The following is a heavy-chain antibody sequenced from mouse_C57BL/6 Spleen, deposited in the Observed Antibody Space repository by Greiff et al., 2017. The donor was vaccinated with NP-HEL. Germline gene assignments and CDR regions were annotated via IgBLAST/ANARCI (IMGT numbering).Heavy chain of an antibody. CDR2: INPNYGTT. CDR3: AKGVYYDYDDAMDY. V-gene: IGHV1-39*01. CDR1: GYSFTDYN. D-gene: IGHD2-4*01. Sequence: EVQLQQSGPELVKPGASVKISCKASGYSFTDYNMNWVKQSNGKSLEWIGVINPNYGTTSYNQKFKGKATLTVDQSSSTAYMQLNSLTSEDSAVYYCAKGVYYDYDDAMDYWGQGTSVTVSS. J-gene: IGHJ4*01.